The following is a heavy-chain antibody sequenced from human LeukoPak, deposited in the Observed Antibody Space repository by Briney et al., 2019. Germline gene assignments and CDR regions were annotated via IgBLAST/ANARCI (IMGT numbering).Heavy chain of an antibody. D-gene: IGHD6-6*01. V-gene: IGHV3-48*03. CDR1: GFSFSSYE. CDR3: ATVGRSARPGY. J-gene: IGHJ4*02. CDR2: NRCWVCSI. Sequence: GGSLRLSCAASGFSFSSYEMDWVRQAPGKGLEWVAYNRCWVCSIYYAGSVKGRFTISRDNAKNSLYLQMNSLRAEDTAIYYCATVGRSARPGYWGQGTLVTVSS.